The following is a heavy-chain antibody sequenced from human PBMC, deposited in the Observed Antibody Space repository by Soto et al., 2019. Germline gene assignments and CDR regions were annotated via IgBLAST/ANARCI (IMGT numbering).Heavy chain of an antibody. D-gene: IGHD2-21*02. CDR3: ARGPPRENIKPLVTAIDY. J-gene: IGHJ4*02. V-gene: IGHV1-8*01. CDR1: GYTFTSYD. Sequence: ASVKVSCKASGYTFTSYDINWVRQATGQGLEWMGWMNPNSGNTGYAQKFQGRVTMTRNTSISTAYMELSSLRSEDTAVYYCARGPPRENIKPLVTAIDYWGQGTLVTVSS. CDR2: MNPNSGNT.